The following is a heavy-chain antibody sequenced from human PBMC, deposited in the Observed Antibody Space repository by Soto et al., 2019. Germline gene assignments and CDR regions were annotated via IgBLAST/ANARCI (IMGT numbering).Heavy chain of an antibody. J-gene: IGHJ5*02. CDR3: ARELGTTTPRFDP. Sequence: SVKVSCKASGGTFSSYAISWVRQAPGQGLEWMGGIIPIFGTANYAQKFQGRVTITADESTSTAYMELSSLRSEDTAVYYCARELGTTTPRFDPWGQGTLVTVSS. D-gene: IGHD7-27*01. CDR2: IIPIFGTA. V-gene: IGHV1-69*13. CDR1: GGTFSSYA.